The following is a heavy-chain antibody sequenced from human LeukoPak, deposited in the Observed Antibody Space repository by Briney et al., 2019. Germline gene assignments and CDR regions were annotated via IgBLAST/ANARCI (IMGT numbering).Heavy chain of an antibody. J-gene: IGHJ4*02. D-gene: IGHD5/OR15-5a*01. Sequence: PGGSLRLSCAASGFTFSSYAMHWVRQAPGKGLEWVAVISYDGSNKYYADSVKGRFTISRDNSKNTLYLQMNSLRAEDTAVYYCARDPPVSNQFFDYWGQGTLVTVSS. CDR3: ARDPPVSNQFFDY. CDR2: ISYDGSNK. CDR1: GFTFSSYA. V-gene: IGHV3-30-3*01.